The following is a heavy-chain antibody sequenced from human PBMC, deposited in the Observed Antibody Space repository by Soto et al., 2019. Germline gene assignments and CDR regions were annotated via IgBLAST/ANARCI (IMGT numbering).Heavy chain of an antibody. CDR1: GGSISSSSYY. V-gene: IGHV4-39*01. CDR3: ARQASQVPAAFRGRWFDP. J-gene: IGHJ5*02. CDR2: IYYSGST. Sequence: SETLSLTCTVSGGSISSSSYYWGWIRQPPGKGLEWIGSIYYSGSTYYNPDLKSRVTISVDTSKNQFSLKLSSVTAADTAVYYCARQASQVPAAFRGRWFDPWGQGTLVTVSS. D-gene: IGHD2-2*01.